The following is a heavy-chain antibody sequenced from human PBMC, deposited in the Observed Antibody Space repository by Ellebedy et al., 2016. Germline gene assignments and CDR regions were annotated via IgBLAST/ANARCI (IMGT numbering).Heavy chain of an antibody. CDR3: VAALDY. J-gene: IGHJ4*02. V-gene: IGHV3-21*01. CDR2: IISSTSNK. D-gene: IGHD6-25*01. CDR1: GFTFSTYT. Sequence: GGSLRLSXAASGFTFSTYTMNWVRQAPGKVLEWVSSIISSTSNKYYADSVKGRFTISKDNAKNSLYLQMNSLRAEDTAVDYCVAALDYWGQGTLVTVSS.